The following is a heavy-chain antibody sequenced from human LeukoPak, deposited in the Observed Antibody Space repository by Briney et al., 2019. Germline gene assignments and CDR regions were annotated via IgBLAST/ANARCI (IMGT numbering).Heavy chain of an antibody. Sequence: PGGSLRLSCAASGFTFSSYGMHWVRQAPGKGLEWVAFIRYDGSNKYYADSVKGRFTISRDNSKNTLYLQMNSLRAEDTAVYYCASIGELGSISYYMDVWGKGTTVTVSS. D-gene: IGHD6-6*01. CDR3: ASIGELGSISYYMDV. CDR2: IRYDGSNK. J-gene: IGHJ6*03. CDR1: GFTFSSYG. V-gene: IGHV3-30*02.